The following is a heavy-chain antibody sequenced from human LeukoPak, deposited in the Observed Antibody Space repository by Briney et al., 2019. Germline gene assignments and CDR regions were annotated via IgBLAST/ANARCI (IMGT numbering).Heavy chain of an antibody. J-gene: IGHJ4*02. V-gene: IGHV1-69*06. CDR1: GGTFSSYA. CDR2: IIPIFGTA. Sequence: GSSVKVSCKASGGTFSSYAISWVRQAPGQGLEWMGGIIPIFGTANYAQKFQGRVTITADKSTSTAYMELSSLRSEDTAVYYCARDKPQGYYGSSGYGDWGQGTLVTVSS. D-gene: IGHD3-22*01. CDR3: ARDKPQGYYGSSGYGD.